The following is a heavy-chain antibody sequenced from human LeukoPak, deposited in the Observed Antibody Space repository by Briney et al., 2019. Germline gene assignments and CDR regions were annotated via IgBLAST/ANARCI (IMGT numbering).Heavy chain of an antibody. CDR1: GFTVSSNY. J-gene: IGHJ5*02. Sequence: SGGSLRPSCAASGFTVSSNYMTWVRQAPGKGLEWVSVIYSGGSTYYADSVKGQFTISRDNSKNTLYLQMNSLRAEDTAVYYCTRNWGSDNWFDPWGQGTLVTVSS. CDR3: TRNWGSDNWFDP. CDR2: IYSGGST. D-gene: IGHD7-27*01. V-gene: IGHV3-53*01.